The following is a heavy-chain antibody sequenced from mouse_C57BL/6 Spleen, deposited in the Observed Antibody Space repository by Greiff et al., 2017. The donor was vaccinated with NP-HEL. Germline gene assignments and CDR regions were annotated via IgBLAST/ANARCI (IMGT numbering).Heavy chain of an antibody. CDR3: TGSTMVTTGFAY. J-gene: IGHJ3*01. CDR1: GYTFTSYW. V-gene: IGHV1-5*01. CDR2: IYPGNSDT. D-gene: IGHD2-2*01. Sequence: EVQLQQSGTVLARPGASVKMSCKTSGYTFTSYWMHWVKQRPGQGLEWIGAIYPGNSDTSYNQKFKGKAKLTAVTSASTAYMELSSLTNEDSAVYYCTGSTMVTTGFAYWGQGTLVTVSA.